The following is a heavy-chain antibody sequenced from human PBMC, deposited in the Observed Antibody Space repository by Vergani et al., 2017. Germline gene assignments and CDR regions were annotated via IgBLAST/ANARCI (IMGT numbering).Heavy chain of an antibody. CDR3: ARVKYSSGWYGFDY. Sequence: QVQLQESGPGLVKPSQTLSITCTVSGGSISSLDYYWSWIRQPPGKGLGWTGYIYSRGSNYYNPSLKSRVTISVDTSKNQFSLKLGSVTAADTAVYYCARVKYSSGWYGFDYWDRRTLVTVSS. CDR1: GGSISSLDYY. D-gene: IGHD6-19*01. J-gene: IGHJ4*02. V-gene: IGHV4-30-4*08. CDR2: IYSRGSN.